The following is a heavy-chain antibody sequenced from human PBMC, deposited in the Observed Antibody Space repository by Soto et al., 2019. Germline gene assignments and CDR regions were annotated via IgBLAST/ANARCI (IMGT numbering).Heavy chain of an antibody. V-gene: IGHV1-69*01. CDR1: GGTFSSYA. Sequence: QVQLVQSGAEVKKPGSSVKVSCKASGGTFSSYAISWVRQAPGQGLEWMGGIIPIFGTANYAQKFQGRVTITADESTSTAYMELSSLRSEDTAVYYCARADSDYGGNRYYYYYGMDVWGQGTTVTVSS. D-gene: IGHD4-17*01. CDR2: IIPIFGTA. J-gene: IGHJ6*02. CDR3: ARADSDYGGNRYYYYYGMDV.